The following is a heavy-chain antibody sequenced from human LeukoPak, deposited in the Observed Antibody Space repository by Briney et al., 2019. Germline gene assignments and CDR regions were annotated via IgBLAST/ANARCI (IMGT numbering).Heavy chain of an antibody. J-gene: IGHJ4*02. D-gene: IGHD6-19*01. CDR3: AKGGVNSGWCSDY. CDR2: MSATGSDI. Sequence: GGSLRLSCAASGFTFRSYGMSWVRQAPGKGLQWVSTMSATGSDIHHADSVKGRFTISRDNSRNTLYLQMNSLRAEDTAVYYRAKGGVNSGWCSDYWGQGTLVTVSS. CDR1: GFTFRSYG. V-gene: IGHV3-23*01.